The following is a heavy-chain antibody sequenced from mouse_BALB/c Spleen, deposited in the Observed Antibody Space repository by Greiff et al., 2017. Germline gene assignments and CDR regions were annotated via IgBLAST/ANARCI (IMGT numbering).Heavy chain of an antibody. Sequence: EVHLVESGGGLVKPGGSLKLSCAASGFTFSSYAMSWVRQTPEKRLEWVASISSGGSTYYPDSVKGRFTISRDNARNILYLQMSSLRSEDTAMYYCARDGNYDYAMDYWGQGTSVTVSS. J-gene: IGHJ4*01. D-gene: IGHD2-1*01. CDR2: ISSGGST. CDR3: ARDGNYDYAMDY. V-gene: IGHV5-6-5*01. CDR1: GFTFSSYA.